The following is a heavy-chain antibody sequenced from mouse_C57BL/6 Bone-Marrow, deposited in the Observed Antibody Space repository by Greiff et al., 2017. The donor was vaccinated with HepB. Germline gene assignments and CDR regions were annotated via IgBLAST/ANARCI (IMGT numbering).Heavy chain of an antibody. CDR1: GFTFSDYY. Sequence: EVKVVESEGGLVQPGSSMKLSCTASGFTFSDYYMAWVRQVPEKGLEWVANINYDGSSTYYLDSLKSRFIISRDNAKNILYLQMSSLKSEDTATYYCARDGWDSFDYWGQGTTLTVSS. CDR3: ARDGWDSFDY. V-gene: IGHV5-16*01. D-gene: IGHD1-2*01. CDR2: INYDGSST. J-gene: IGHJ2*01.